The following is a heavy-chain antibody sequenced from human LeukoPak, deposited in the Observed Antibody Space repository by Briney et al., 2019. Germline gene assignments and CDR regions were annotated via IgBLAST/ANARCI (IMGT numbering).Heavy chain of an antibody. D-gene: IGHD6-6*01. CDR3: ASLLAARLSVRDY. Sequence: SETLSLTCTVSGGSTSSYYWSWIRQPAGKGLEWIGRIYTSGSTNYNPSLKSRVTMSVDTSKNQFSLQLNSVTPEDTAVYYCASLLAARLSVRDYWGQGTLVTVSS. J-gene: IGHJ4*02. CDR2: IYTSGST. V-gene: IGHV4-4*07. CDR1: GGSTSSYY.